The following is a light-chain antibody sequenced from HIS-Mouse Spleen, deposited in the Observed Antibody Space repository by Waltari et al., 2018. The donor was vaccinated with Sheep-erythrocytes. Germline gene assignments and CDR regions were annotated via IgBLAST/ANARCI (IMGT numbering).Light chain of an antibody. CDR1: SSDVGGYNY. Sequence: QSVLTQPPSASGTPGQRVTISCTGTSSDVGGYNYVSWYQQNPGKAPKLLIYHVSTRPSGVPDRVAGSKSRNTASLTISGLQAEDEADYYCCSYAGSYNHVFATGTKVTVL. CDR3: CSYAGSYNHV. CDR2: HVS. V-gene: IGLV2-11*01. J-gene: IGLJ1*01.